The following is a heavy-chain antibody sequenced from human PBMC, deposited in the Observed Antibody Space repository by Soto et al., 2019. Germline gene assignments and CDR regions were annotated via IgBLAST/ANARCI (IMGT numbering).Heavy chain of an antibody. Sequence: QVKLQESGPGLVKPSETLSLTCTVSGGSISSYYWSWIRQSAGQGLEWIGRIYPGGSTNFNPSLKSRVTMSADTSKNQFSLRLTSVTAADTAVYYCARANEGPPGGGSWIMPFDFWGQGTLVTVSS. D-gene: IGHD2-15*01. J-gene: IGHJ4*02. CDR3: ARANEGPPGGGSWIMPFDF. CDR2: IYPGGST. CDR1: GGSISSYY. V-gene: IGHV4-4*07.